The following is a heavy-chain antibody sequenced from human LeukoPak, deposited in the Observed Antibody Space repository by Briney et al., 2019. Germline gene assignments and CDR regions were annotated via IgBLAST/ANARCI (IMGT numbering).Heavy chain of an antibody. D-gene: IGHD3-22*01. CDR1: GYIFTNYY. Sequence: ASVKISCKASGYIFTNYYLYWGRQAPGQGLEWMGVINPVGGVTTYARRFQGRVTMTRDTSTSTFDMELSSLKSEDTAVYYCARLWSYYDNSGFFEDYWGQGTLVTVSS. V-gene: IGHV1-46*01. CDR3: ARLWSYYDNSGFFEDY. CDR2: INPVGGVT. J-gene: IGHJ4*02.